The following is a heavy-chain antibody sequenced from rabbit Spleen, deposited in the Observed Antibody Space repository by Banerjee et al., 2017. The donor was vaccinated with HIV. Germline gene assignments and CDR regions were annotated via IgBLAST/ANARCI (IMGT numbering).Heavy chain of an antibody. J-gene: IGHJ6*01. CDR3: ARDAGTSFSTYGMDL. CDR2: IDSGSSGFT. CDR1: GVSFSGDSY. V-gene: IGHV1S45*01. D-gene: IGHD4-2*01. Sequence: QEQLEESGGDLVKPGASLTLTCIASGVSFSGDSYMCWVRQAPGKGLEWIVCIDSGSSGFTYFASWAKGRFTISKSSSTTVTLQMTGLTAADTATYFCARDAGTSFSTYGMDLWGPGTLVTVS.